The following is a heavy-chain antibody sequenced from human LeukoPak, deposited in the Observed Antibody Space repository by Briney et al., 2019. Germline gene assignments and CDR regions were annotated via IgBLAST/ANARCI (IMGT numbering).Heavy chain of an antibody. CDR1: GFTFSSYA. CDR2: ISYDGSNK. CDR3: ARALWIQLDDAFDI. D-gene: IGHD5-18*01. J-gene: IGHJ3*02. Sequence: GGSLRLSCAASGFTFSSYAMHWVRQAPGKGLEWVAVISYDGSNKYYADSVKGRFTISRDNSKNTLYLQMNSLRAEDTAVYYCARALWIQLDDAFDIWGQETMVTVSS. V-gene: IGHV3-30-3*01.